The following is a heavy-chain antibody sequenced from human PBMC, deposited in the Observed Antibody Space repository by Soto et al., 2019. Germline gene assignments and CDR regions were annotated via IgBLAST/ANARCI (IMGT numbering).Heavy chain of an antibody. CDR3: ARDAESRGSGSYFHYYYGMDV. J-gene: IGHJ6*02. V-gene: IGHV3-30-3*01. D-gene: IGHD3-10*01. CDR1: GFTFSSYA. CDR2: ISYDGSNK. Sequence: GGSLRLSCAASGFTFSSYAMHWVRQAPGKGLEWVAVISYDGSNKYYADSVKGRFTISRDNSKNTLYLQMNSLRAEDTAVYYCARDAESRGSGSYFHYYYGMDVWGQGTTVTVSS.